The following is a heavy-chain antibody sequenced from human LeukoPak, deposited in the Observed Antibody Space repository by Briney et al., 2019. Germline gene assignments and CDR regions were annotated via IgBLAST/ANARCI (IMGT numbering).Heavy chain of an antibody. CDR1: GFTFSSYE. V-gene: IGHV3-48*03. J-gene: IGHJ5*02. Sequence: PGGSLRLSCAASGFTFSSYEMNWVRQAPGKGLEWVSYISSSGSTIYYADSVKGRFTISRDNAKNSLYLQMNSLRAEDTAVYYCASNRNPPHYDFWSGYYRVDNWFDPWGQGTLVTVSS. CDR2: ISSSGSTI. D-gene: IGHD3-3*01. CDR3: ASNRNPPHYDFWSGYYRVDNWFDP.